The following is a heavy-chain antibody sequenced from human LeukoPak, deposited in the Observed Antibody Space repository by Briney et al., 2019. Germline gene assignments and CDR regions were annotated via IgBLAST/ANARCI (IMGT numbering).Heavy chain of an antibody. Sequence: PGGSLRLSCAPSGFTFSSYGMHWVRQAPGKGLEWVAVIWYDGSNKYHADSVKGRFTISRDNSKNTLYLQMNSLRAEDTAVYYCAREGYSNPYGMDVWGQGTTVTVSS. CDR2: IWYDGSNK. D-gene: IGHD4-11*01. CDR1: GFTFSSYG. CDR3: AREGYSNPYGMDV. V-gene: IGHV3-33*01. J-gene: IGHJ6*02.